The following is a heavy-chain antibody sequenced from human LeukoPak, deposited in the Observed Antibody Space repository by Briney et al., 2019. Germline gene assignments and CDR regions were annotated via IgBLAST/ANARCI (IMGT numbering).Heavy chain of an antibody. CDR3: AREDSSSRFDY. D-gene: IGHD6-13*01. Sequence: SETLSLTCTVSGGSINSYYWSWIRQPPGKELEWIGYVYYTGSTNYSPSLKGRVTISVDTSKNQLSLKLTSVTAADTAVYYCAREDSSSRFDYWGQGSLVTVSS. CDR2: VYYTGST. CDR1: GGSINSYY. V-gene: IGHV4-59*01. J-gene: IGHJ4*02.